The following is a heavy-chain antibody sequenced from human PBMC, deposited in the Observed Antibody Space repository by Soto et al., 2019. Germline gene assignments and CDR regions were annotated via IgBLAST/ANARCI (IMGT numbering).Heavy chain of an antibody. Sequence: VASVKVSCKASGDTFSSYTISWVRQAPGQRLEWMGRIIPILGIANYAQKFQGRVTITADKSTSTAYMELSSLRSEDTAVYYCARDCSGGSCYYSYYYYYMDVWGKGTTVTVSS. CDR2: IIPILGIA. J-gene: IGHJ6*03. V-gene: IGHV1-69*04. CDR3: ARDCSGGSCYYSYYYYYMDV. D-gene: IGHD2-15*01. CDR1: GDTFSSYT.